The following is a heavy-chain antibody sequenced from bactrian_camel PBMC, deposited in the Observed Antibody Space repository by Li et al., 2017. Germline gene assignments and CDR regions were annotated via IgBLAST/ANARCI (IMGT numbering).Heavy chain of an antibody. V-gene: IGHV3S67*01. D-gene: IGHD1*01. CDR1: GFAISKHG. CDR2: STTDGRT. J-gene: IGHJ3*01. Sequence: VQLVESGGGLVQSGGSLTLTCVASGFAISKHGMSWVRRPPGKDLEYVATSTTDGRTHYRESVEGRFTISRDNAKNTVYLQMNYLRTEDTAMYYCSNGSDRDRWRTPGPGTQVTVSS.